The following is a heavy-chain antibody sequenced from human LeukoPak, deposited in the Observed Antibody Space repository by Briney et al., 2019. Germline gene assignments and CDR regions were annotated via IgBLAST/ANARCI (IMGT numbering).Heavy chain of an antibody. CDR3: ARDIGRAYGQDDF. V-gene: IGHV3-66*01. CDR1: GFTVSSNY. Sequence: GGSLRLSCAASGFTVSSNYMSWVRQAPGKGLEWVSVIYSGGSTYYADSVKGRFTISRDNSKNTLYLLMNSLRAEDTAVYYCARDIGRAYGQDDFWGQGTLVTVSS. J-gene: IGHJ4*02. CDR2: IYSGGST. D-gene: IGHD3-16*01.